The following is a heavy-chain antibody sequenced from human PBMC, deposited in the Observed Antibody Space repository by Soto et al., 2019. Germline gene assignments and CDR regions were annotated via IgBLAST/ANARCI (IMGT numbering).Heavy chain of an antibody. CDR1: GFTLENFG. J-gene: IGHJ5*02. CDR2: ISGSGFKK. Sequence: PGGSLRLSCAASGFTLENFGLSWVRQAPGKGPDWISSISGSGFKKYYADSVKGRFTISRDNAKSTVYLELNNLSAEDTAVYHCAKNQGVELVPLATVDWFDPWGQGSVVTVSS. CDR3: AKNQGVELVPLATVDWFDP. V-gene: IGHV3-23*01. D-gene: IGHD1-26*01.